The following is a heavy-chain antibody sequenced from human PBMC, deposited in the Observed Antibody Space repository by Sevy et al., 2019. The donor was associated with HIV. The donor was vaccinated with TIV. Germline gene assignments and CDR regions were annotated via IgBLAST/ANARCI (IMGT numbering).Heavy chain of an antibody. J-gene: IGHJ4*02. V-gene: IGHV3-30*04. Sequence: GGSLRLSCAASGFTFSNYAMHWVRQAPGKGLEWVAFISYDGRKKYYADSVEGRFTISRDSSKSTLYLQMNSLRAEDTAVYFCAKDRYGDTAFGDYWGQGSLVTVSS. CDR2: ISYDGRKK. CDR3: AKDRYGDTAFGDY. CDR1: GFTFSNYA. D-gene: IGHD4-17*01.